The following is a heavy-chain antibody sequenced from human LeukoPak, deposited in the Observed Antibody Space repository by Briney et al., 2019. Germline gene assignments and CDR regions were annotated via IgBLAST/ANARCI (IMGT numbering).Heavy chain of an antibody. CDR3: TKWDGYADS. J-gene: IGHJ5*02. CDR1: GFTFSSYA. D-gene: IGHD5-24*01. CDR2: ISYDGSNK. V-gene: IGHV3-30*04. Sequence: GGSLRLSCAASGFTFSSYAMHWVRQAPGKGLEWVAVISYDGSNKFYADSVKGRFTISRDNSKNTLYLQMNSLRAEDTAVYYCTKWDGYADSWGQGTLVTVSS.